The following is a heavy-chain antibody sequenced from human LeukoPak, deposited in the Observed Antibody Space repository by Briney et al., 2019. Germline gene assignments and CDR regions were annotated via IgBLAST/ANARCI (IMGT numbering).Heavy chain of an antibody. J-gene: IGHJ4*02. CDR2: IYHSGST. Sequence: PSGTLSLTCAVSGGSISSSNWWSWVRQPPGKGLEWIGEIYHSGSTNYNPSLKSRVTISVDKSKNQFSLKLSSVTAADTAVYYCARAGIAAAGPTYPFWDYWGQGTLVTVSS. CDR3: ARAGIAAAGPTYPFWDY. D-gene: IGHD6-13*01. CDR1: GGSISSSNW. V-gene: IGHV4-4*02.